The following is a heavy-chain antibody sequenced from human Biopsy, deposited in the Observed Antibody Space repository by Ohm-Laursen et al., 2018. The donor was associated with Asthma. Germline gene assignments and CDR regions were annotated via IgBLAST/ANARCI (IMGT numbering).Heavy chain of an antibody. CDR3: AEVRPDWVIARSFDY. V-gene: IGHV3-9*01. CDR1: GFKFDEYP. Sequence: RALRLSCLASGFKFDEYPMHWVRQAPGKGLEWVSGISWNSATIGYADSVEGRFSISRNNAKNSVFLHKDSLRPEDTAFYYCAEVRPDWVIARSFDYWGQGALVTVSS. CDR2: ISWNSATI. D-gene: IGHD3-16*02. J-gene: IGHJ4*02.